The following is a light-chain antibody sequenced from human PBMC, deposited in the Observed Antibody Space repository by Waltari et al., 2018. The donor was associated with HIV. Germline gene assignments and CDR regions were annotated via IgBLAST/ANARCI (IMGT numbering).Light chain of an antibody. Sequence: QSVLTQPPSVSGAPGPRVTISCTGSSPNIGAGYDVHWYQQVPGTAPKLLSYGNNNRPSGVPDRFSASKSGASPSLAITGLQAEDEADYYCQSYDSSLTGSVFGGGTKLTVL. V-gene: IGLV1-40*01. J-gene: IGLJ2*01. CDR1: SPNIGAGYD. CDR3: QSYDSSLTGSV. CDR2: GNN.